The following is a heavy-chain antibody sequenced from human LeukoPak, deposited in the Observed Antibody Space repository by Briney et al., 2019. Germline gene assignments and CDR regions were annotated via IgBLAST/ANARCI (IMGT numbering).Heavy chain of an antibody. CDR1: GGSICSYY. CDR2: IYYSGST. D-gene: IGHD1-26*01. V-gene: IGHV4-59*01. CDR3: ARSMVGATRFDY. J-gene: IGHJ4*02. Sequence: SETLSLTCTVSGGSICSYYWSWIRQPPGKGLEWIGYIYYSGSTKYNPSLKSRVTISVDTSKNQFSLKLSSVTAADAAVYYCARSMVGATRFDYWGQGTLVTVSS.